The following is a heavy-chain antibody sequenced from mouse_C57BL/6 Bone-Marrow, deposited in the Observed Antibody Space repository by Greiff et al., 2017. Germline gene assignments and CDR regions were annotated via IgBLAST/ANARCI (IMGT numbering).Heavy chain of an antibody. Sequence: QVHVKQPGAELVRPGSSVKLSCKASGYTFTSYWMDWVKQRPGQGLEWIGNIYPSDSETHYNQKFKDKATLTVDKSSSTAYMQLSSLTSEDSAVYYCASGITTVVASAYYWGQGTTLTVSS. CDR2: IYPSDSET. V-gene: IGHV1-61*01. J-gene: IGHJ2*01. D-gene: IGHD1-1*01. CDR1: GYTFTSYW. CDR3: ASGITTVVASAYY.